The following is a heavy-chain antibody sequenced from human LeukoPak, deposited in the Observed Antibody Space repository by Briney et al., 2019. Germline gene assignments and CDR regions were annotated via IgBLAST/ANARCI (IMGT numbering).Heavy chain of an antibody. V-gene: IGHV4-59*11. CDR2: IYYSGST. Sequence: SETLSLTCTVSGGSISSHYWSWIRQPPGKGLEWIGYIYYSGSTNYNPSLKSRATISVDTSKDQFSLKLSSVTAADTAVYYCARANDFWSGYYFQPNHNWFDPWGQGTLVTVSS. D-gene: IGHD3-3*01. CDR3: ARANDFWSGYYFQPNHNWFDP. J-gene: IGHJ5*02. CDR1: GGSISSHY.